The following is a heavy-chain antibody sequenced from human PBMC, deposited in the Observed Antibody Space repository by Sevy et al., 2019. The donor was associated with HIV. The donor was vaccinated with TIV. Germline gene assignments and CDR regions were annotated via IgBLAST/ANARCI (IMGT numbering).Heavy chain of an antibody. CDR2: IDPKSGGT. Sequence: ASVKVSCKASGYTFTDYYTHWVRQAPGQGLEWMGWIDPKSGGTKYAQKFKGRITMTRDTSISTAYLELSRLSSNDTAVYLCAREFYDSWSGPIDFFYGMDVWGQGTTVTVSS. CDR1: GYTFTDYY. J-gene: IGHJ6*02. D-gene: IGHD3-3*01. V-gene: IGHV1-2*02. CDR3: AREFYDSWSGPIDFFYGMDV.